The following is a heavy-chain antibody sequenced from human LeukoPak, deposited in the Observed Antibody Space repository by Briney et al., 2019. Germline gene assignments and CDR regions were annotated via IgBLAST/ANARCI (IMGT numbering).Heavy chain of an antibody. CDR1: GFTFSSYE. CDR2: ISSSGSTI. V-gene: IGHV3-48*03. CDR3: AKLYCSSTSCYLSDY. J-gene: IGHJ4*02. Sequence: PGGSLRLSCAASGFTFSSYEMNWVRQAPGKGLEWVSYISSSGSTIYYADSVKGRFTISRDNAKNSLYLQMNSLRAEDTAVYYCAKLYCSSTSCYLSDYWGQGTLVTVSS. D-gene: IGHD2-2*01.